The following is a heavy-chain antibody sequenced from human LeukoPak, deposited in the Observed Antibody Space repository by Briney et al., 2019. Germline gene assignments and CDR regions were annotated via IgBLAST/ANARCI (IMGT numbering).Heavy chain of an antibody. CDR2: IIPILGIA. D-gene: IGHD1-26*01. CDR3: ARSAGLIVGAAHFDY. Sequence: SVKVSCKASGGTFSSYAISWVRQAPGQGLEWMGRIIPILGIANYAQKFQGRVTITADKSTSTAYMELSSLRSEDTAVYYCARSAGLIVGAAHFDYWGQGTLVTVPS. V-gene: IGHV1-69*04. CDR1: GGTFSSYA. J-gene: IGHJ4*02.